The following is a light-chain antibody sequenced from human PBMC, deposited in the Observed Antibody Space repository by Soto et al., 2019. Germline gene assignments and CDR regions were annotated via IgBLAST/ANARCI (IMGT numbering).Light chain of an antibody. Sequence: DIQMTQSPSTLSASVGDRVTITCRASQSIGEWLAWHQQKPGKAPKLPIYKASTLESGAPSRFRGSGSGTDFALIITSLQPDDFATYYCHQYNSYSPEWTFGQGTKVDIK. J-gene: IGKJ1*01. CDR1: QSIGEW. V-gene: IGKV1-5*03. CDR3: HQYNSYSPEWT. CDR2: KAS.